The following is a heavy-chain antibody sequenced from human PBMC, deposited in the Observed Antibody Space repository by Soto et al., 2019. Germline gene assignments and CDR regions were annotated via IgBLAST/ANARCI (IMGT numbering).Heavy chain of an antibody. Sequence: QVQLVQSGAEVKKPGSSVKVSCKASGGTFSSYTISWVRQAPGQGLEWMGRIIPILGIANYAQKFQGRVTITADKSTSTAYMELSSLRSEDTAVYYCARGEVVVDDPYYYYSCMDVWGKGTTVTVSS. CDR2: IIPILGIA. D-gene: IGHD2-15*01. CDR1: GGTFSSYT. J-gene: IGHJ6*03. V-gene: IGHV1-69*02. CDR3: ARGEVVVDDPYYYYSCMDV.